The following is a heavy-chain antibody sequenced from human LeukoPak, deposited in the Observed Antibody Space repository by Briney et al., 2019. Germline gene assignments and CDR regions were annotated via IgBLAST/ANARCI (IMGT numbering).Heavy chain of an antibody. Sequence: GASVKVSCKASGYTFTSYGISWVRQAPGQGLEWMGWISAYNGNTNYAQKLQGRVTMTTDTSTSTAYMELRSLRSDDTAVYYCARVYGSSSTRNWFDPWGQGTLVTVSS. J-gene: IGHJ5*02. CDR3: ARVYGSSSTRNWFDP. CDR1: GYTFTSYG. V-gene: IGHV1-18*01. CDR2: ISAYNGNT. D-gene: IGHD6-6*01.